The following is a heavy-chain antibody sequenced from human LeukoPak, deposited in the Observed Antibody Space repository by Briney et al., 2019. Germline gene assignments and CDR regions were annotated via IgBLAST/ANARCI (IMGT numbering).Heavy chain of an antibody. CDR2: IDWDDDK. Sequence: SGPALVKPTQTLTLTCTFSGFSLSTSGMCVNWIRQPPGKALEWLARIDWDDDKYYSTSLKTRLTISKDTSKNQVVLTMTNMDAEDTATYYCARMGCGSYPNYFDFWGQGALVTVSS. CDR3: ARMGCGSYPNYFDF. V-gene: IGHV2-70*11. J-gene: IGHJ4*02. D-gene: IGHD3-16*02. CDR1: GFSLSTSGMC.